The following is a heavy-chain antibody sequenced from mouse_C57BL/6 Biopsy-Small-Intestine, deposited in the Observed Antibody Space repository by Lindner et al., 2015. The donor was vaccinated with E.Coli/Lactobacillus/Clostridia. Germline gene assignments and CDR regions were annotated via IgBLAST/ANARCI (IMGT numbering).Heavy chain of an antibody. D-gene: IGHD2-2*01. CDR3: SKGAPRVSYDSSGYSLAWDL. Sequence: SVKVSCKASGYTFTDYYIHWVRQAPGQGPEWMGWINPKSGDTNFAQKFQGRVTMIRDTSTNTAYMELRGLIPDDTAVYYCSKGAPRVSYDSSGYSLAWDLWGQGTLVTVS. J-gene: IGHJ3*01. CDR1: GYTFTDYY. CDR2: INPKSGDT. V-gene: IGHV14-4*02.